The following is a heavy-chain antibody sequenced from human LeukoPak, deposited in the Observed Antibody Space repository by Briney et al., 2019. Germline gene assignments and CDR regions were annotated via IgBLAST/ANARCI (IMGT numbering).Heavy chain of an antibody. V-gene: IGHV4-39*07. CDR2: IYYSGST. CDR1: GGSISSGSYY. CDR3: ARDPSHYFDY. J-gene: IGHJ4*02. D-gene: IGHD6-6*01. Sequence: SETLSLTCTVSGGSISSGSYYWGWIRQPPGKGLEWIGSIYYSGSTYYNPSLKSRVTISVDTSKNQFSLKLSSVTAADTAVYYCARDPSHYFDYWGQGTLVTVSS.